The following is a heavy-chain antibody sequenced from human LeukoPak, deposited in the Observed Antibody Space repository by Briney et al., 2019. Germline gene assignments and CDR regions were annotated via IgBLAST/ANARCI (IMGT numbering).Heavy chain of an antibody. Sequence: GGSLRLSCETSGFTFSNHAMHWVRQATGKGLEWVSAIGIAGDTIYPGSVKGRFTISRENAKNSLSLQINSLKAEDTAVYYCVSQQTSHGNFDYWGQGTLVTVSS. V-gene: IGHV3-13*01. CDR3: VSQQTSHGNFDY. J-gene: IGHJ4*02. CDR2: IGIAGDT. D-gene: IGHD1-26*01. CDR1: GFTFSNHA.